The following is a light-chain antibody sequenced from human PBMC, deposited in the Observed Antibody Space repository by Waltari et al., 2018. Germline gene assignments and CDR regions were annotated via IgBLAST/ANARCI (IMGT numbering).Light chain of an antibody. Sequence: QSALTQPASVSGSPGQSISISCTGTSSDVGTYNLVSWYQLHPGKAPKPIIYESTKRPSGVSSRLSCSKFGNTASLTISGLQSEDEADYYCCSFAGSSPHVVFGGGTKLTVL. CDR2: EST. CDR1: SSDVGTYNL. J-gene: IGLJ2*01. CDR3: CSFAGSSPHVV. V-gene: IGLV2-23*01.